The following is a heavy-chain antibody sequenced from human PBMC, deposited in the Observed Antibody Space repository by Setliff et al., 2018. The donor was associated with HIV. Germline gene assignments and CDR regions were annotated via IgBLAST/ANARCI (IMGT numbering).Heavy chain of an antibody. D-gene: IGHD3-3*01. CDR2: ISASKGNT. J-gene: IGHJ6*03. Sequence: ASVKVSCKASGYNFTSNGISWVRQAPGQGLEWMGRISASKGNTKYTQDFQGRVTMTTDTSTSTVYMELRSRRSDDTAVYYCARDQGFWSGFTYNYYMDVWGKGTTVTVSS. V-gene: IGHV1-18*01. CDR3: ARDQGFWSGFTYNYYMDV. CDR1: GYNFTSNG.